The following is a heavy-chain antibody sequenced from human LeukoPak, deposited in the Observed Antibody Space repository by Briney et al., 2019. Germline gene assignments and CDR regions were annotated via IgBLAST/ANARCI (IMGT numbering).Heavy chain of an antibody. D-gene: IGHD3-3*01. V-gene: IGHV4-59*01. J-gene: IGHJ6*02. Sequence: SETLSLTCTVSGGSISSYYWSWIRQPPGKGLEWIGYIYYSGSTNYNPSLKSRVTISVDTSKNQISLKLSSVTAADTAVYYCASSTYYDFWSGYYTGGYYYYYGMDVWGQGTTVTVSS. CDR3: ASSTYYDFWSGYYTGGYYYYYGMDV. CDR1: GGSISSYY. CDR2: IYYSGST.